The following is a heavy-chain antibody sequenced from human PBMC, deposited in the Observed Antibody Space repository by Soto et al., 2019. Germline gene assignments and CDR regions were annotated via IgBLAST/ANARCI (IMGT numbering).Heavy chain of an antibody. Sequence: QVQLVQSGAEVKRPGAPVKASCRASGYTFTNYYMHWVRQAPGQGLEWMGVIHHSAATPTSAPKFKGRAPTARDTSTSSGYVELSSLTSEDTAVYYGAKGGADVATIASFDYGGRGTLVTVSS. CDR3: AKGGADVATIASFDY. D-gene: IGHD6-13*01. J-gene: IGHJ4*02. CDR2: IHHSAATP. V-gene: IGHV1-46*01. CDR1: GYTFTNYY.